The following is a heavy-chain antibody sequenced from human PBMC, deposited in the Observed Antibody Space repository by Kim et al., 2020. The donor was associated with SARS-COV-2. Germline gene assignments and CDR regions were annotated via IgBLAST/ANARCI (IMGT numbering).Heavy chain of an antibody. D-gene: IGHD1-1*01. V-gene: IGHV3-30*18. J-gene: IGHJ4*02. Sequence: GGSLRLSCEASGFTFSTYVMHWVRQAPGKGLEWVAVISYDGSNKYYADSVKGRFTISRDNSKNTLYLQMNSLRAEDTAVYYCAKVFRGGNDHFDYWGQGTLVTVSS. CDR3: AKVFRGGNDHFDY. CDR2: ISYDGSNK. CDR1: GFTFSTYV.